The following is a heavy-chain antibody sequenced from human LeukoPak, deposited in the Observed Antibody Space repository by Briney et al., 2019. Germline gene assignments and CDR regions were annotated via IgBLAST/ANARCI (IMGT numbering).Heavy chain of an antibody. J-gene: IGHJ6*02. V-gene: IGHV3-7*03. D-gene: IGHD2-8*01. Sequence: GGSLRLSCAASGFTFSNAWMNWVRQVPGRGPEWVANVNRDGSETYYLDSVKGRFTISRDNAKSSLYLQMNSLRAEDTALYYCVRNNAMDVWGQGTAVIVSS. CDR3: VRNNAMDV. CDR1: GFTFSNAW. CDR2: VNRDGSET.